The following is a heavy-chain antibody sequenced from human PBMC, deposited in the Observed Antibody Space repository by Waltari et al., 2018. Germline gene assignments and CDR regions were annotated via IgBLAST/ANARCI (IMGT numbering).Heavy chain of an antibody. CDR1: GFTFSSYW. Sequence: EVQLVESGGGLVQPGGSLRLSCAASGFTFSSYWRSWVRQAPGKGLEWVANIKQDGSEKYYVDSVKGRFTISRDNAKNSLYLQMNSLRAEDTAVYYCARARSMDYWGQGTLVTVSS. CDR3: ARARSMDY. CDR2: IKQDGSEK. V-gene: IGHV3-7*01. J-gene: IGHJ4*02. D-gene: IGHD2-2*01.